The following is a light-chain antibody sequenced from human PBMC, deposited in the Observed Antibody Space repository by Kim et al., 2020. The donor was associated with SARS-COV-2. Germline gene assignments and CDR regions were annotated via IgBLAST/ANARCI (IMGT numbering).Light chain of an antibody. Sequence: ASGGGIVTLTCRAHDDVASWLGWYQQKPGKATNLLIYAAATVQSGISTRCSGSGSGTVSTPTSSSLQPENVATYYCQHANNFPYTFGQGTKLEI. V-gene: IGKV1-12*01. CDR1: DDVASW. J-gene: IGKJ2*01. CDR3: QHANNFPYT. CDR2: AAA.